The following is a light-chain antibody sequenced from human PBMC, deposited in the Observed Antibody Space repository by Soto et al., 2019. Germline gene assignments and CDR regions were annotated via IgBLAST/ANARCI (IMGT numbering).Light chain of an antibody. CDR1: SSDLAIYNY. Sequence: QSVLTQPASVSGSPGQSITISGTGASSDLAIYNYVSWYQQQPGKAPKLMIYQVTNRPSGVSNRFSSSRSGNTASLTISGLQAEDEADYYCSSYTDSSNYVFGTGTKVTVL. CDR3: SSYTDSSNYV. CDR2: QVT. V-gene: IGLV2-14*01. J-gene: IGLJ1*01.